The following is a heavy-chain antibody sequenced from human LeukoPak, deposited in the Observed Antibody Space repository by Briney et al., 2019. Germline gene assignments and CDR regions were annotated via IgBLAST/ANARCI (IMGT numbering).Heavy chain of an antibody. D-gene: IGHD5-18*01. CDR3: AREIGPRQLHLWGSAFDY. Sequence: ASVKVSCKASGYTFTGYYMHWVRQAPGQGLEWMGWINPNSGGTNYAQMFQGRVTMTRDTSISTAYMELSRLRSDDTAVYYCAREIGPRQLHLWGSAFDYWGQGTLVTVSS. V-gene: IGHV1-2*02. CDR2: INPNSGGT. J-gene: IGHJ4*02. CDR1: GYTFTGYY.